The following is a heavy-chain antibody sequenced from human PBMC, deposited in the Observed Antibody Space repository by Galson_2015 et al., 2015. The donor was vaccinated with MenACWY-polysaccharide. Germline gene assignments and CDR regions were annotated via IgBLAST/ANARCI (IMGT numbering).Heavy chain of an antibody. Sequence: SLRLSCAASGFTFSAYRFNWIRQAPGKGLEWISSISSVGNYKDYSASVKGRFTISRDTSKNVVYLQMNSLRVEDTALYFCAKDNWLRREVLVCDYGYSGQGARVAVSS. V-gene: IGHV3-21*01. J-gene: IGHJ4*02. D-gene: IGHD4-17*01. CDR2: ISSVGNYK. CDR1: GFTFSAYR. CDR3: AKDNWLRREVLVCDYGY.